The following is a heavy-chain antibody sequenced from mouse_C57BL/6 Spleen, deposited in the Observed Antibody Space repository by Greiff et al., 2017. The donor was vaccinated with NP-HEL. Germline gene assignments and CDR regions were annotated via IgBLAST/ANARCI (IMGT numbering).Heavy chain of an antibody. CDR1: GYTFTSYW. Sequence: QVQLKESGAELVKPGASVKLSCKASGYTFTSYWMHWVKQRPGRGLEWIGRIDPNSGGTKYNEKFKSKATLTVDKPSSTAYMQLSSLTSEDSAVYYCAREATTVVEDAMDYWGQGTSVTVSS. D-gene: IGHD1-1*01. J-gene: IGHJ4*01. CDR2: IDPNSGGT. V-gene: IGHV1-72*01. CDR3: AREATTVVEDAMDY.